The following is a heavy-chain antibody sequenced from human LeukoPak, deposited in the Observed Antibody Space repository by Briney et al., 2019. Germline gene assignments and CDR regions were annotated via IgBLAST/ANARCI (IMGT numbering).Heavy chain of an antibody. CDR2: ISYDGGKK. CDR1: GFTFSSHD. J-gene: IGHJ4*02. V-gene: IGHV3-30*03. Sequence: PGGSLRLSCAASGFTFSSHDMHWVRQAPGKGLEWVAIISYDGGKKDYADSVKGRFTISRDNAKNTLYLQMDSLRAEDTAMYYCAREILDPGKTHEYWGQGTLVTVSS. CDR3: AREILDPGKTHEY. D-gene: IGHD1-1*01.